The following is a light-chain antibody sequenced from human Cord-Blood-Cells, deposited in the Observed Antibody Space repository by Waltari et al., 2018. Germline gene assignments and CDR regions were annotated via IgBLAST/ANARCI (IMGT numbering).Light chain of an antibody. CDR3: QQLNSNPSP. V-gene: IGKV1-9*01. Sequence: DIQLTQSPSFLSASVGDRVTITCRASQGISSYLAWYQQKPGKAPKLLIYAASTLQSGVQQGFGGSEPGTESPLTISSLQPEDLAPFSCQQLNSNPSPSGPGTKWISN. CDR2: AAS. CDR1: QGISSY. J-gene: IGKJ3*01.